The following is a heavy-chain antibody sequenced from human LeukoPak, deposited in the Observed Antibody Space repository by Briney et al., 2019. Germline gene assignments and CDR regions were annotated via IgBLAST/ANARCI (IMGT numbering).Heavy chain of an antibody. CDR1: GYTFTSYD. CDR2: MNPNSGNT. Sequence: ASVKVSCKASGYTFTSYDINWVRQAPGQGLEWMGWMNPNSGNTGYAQKFQGRVTMTRNTSISTAYMELSSLRSEDTAVYYCARVGGHDSSGYYLWYYYYYYMDVWGKGTTVTVSS. CDR3: ARVGGHDSSGYYLWYYYYYYMDV. D-gene: IGHD3-22*01. J-gene: IGHJ6*03. V-gene: IGHV1-8*01.